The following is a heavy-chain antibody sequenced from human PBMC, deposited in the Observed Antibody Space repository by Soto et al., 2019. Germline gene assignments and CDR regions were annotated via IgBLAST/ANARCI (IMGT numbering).Heavy chain of an antibody. D-gene: IGHD5-18*01. J-gene: IGHJ4*02. CDR3: ARDIRGYSRAFDY. CDR1: GGSISSGGYY. V-gene: IGHV4-31*03. Sequence: PSETLSLTCTVSGGSISSGGYYWGWIRQHPGKGLEWIGYTYYSGSTYYNPSLKSRVTISIDTAKNQFSLILTSVTPADTAVYYCARDIRGYSRAFDYWGQGTLVTVSS. CDR2: TYYSGST.